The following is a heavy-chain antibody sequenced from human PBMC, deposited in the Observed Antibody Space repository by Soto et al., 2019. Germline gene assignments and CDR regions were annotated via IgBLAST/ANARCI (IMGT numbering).Heavy chain of an antibody. CDR2: TSYDGAIK. Sequence: QVQLVESGGGVVQPGGSLRLSCAASGFTFSSYAMHWVRQAPGKRLEWVSVTSYDGAIKYYADSVKGRCTISRDNSKNTLYLQMNSLRPEDAAVYSFARGGEGSNTDYCGQGTLVTVSA. CDR3: ARGGEGSNTDY. CDR1: GFTFSSYA. J-gene: IGHJ4*02. D-gene: IGHD3-10*01. V-gene: IGHV3-30-3*01.